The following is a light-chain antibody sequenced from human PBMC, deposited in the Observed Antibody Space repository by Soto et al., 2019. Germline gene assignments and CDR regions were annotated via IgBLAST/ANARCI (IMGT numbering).Light chain of an antibody. CDR3: AVCDDSLNGLV. CDR2: SND. CDR1: SSNIGTNA. V-gene: IGLV1-44*01. J-gene: IGLJ3*02. Sequence: QSVVTQPPSASGTPGQGVTISCSGSSSNIGTNAVNWCQQLPGTAPRLLIYSNDQRPPGVPDRFSGSKSGTSASLGISGLHSEDEADYFCAVCDDSLNGLVFGGGTKLTVL.